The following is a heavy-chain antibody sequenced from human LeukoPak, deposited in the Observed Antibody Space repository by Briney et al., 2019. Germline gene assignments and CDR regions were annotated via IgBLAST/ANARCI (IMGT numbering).Heavy chain of an antibody. J-gene: IGHJ4*02. V-gene: IGHV4-59*08. CDR1: GGSISGYF. D-gene: IGHD1-26*01. CDR2: ISDSGGT. CDR3: ARSWGHY. Sequence: SETLSLTCTVSGGSISGYFWSWIRQPPGKGLEWIGYISDSGGTNYNPSLKSRVTISLDASKSQFSLKLSSVTATDTAVYYCARSWGHYWGRGTLVTVSS.